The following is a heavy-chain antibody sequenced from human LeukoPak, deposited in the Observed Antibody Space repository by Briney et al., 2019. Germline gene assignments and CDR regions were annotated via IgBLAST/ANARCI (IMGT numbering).Heavy chain of an antibody. CDR3: TTPAAGPGAEYSRH. D-gene: IGHD6-13*01. V-gene: IGHV3-21*01. Sequence: SGGSLRLSCAASGFTFSSYSMNWVRQAPGKGLEWVSSISSDSHFIYCADSPKDRLTVSRDNAKNSLYLQLNGLRAEDTAVYYCTTPAAGPGAEYSRHWGQGTLVTVSP. CDR2: ISSDSHFI. CDR1: GFTFSSYS. J-gene: IGHJ1*01.